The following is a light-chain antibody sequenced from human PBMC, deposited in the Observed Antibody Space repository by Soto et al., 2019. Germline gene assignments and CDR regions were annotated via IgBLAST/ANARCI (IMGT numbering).Light chain of an antibody. CDR1: SPSIEVIL. J-gene: IGLJ3*02. CDR2: KDG. Sequence: QSVLTQPPSASGTPGQRVTISCSGSSPSIEVILVDSYQQHPGPAPHPVIYKDGKRPSGVPGLCSGSKSATSTSPAISGLLSEDEADYHCAAWYDSLSGCVFGGGTKLTVL. CDR3: AAWYDSLSGCV. V-gene: IGLV1-47*01.